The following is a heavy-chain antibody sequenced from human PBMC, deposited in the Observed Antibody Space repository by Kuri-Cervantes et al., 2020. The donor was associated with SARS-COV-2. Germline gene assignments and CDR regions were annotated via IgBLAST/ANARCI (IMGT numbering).Heavy chain of an antibody. J-gene: IGHJ4*02. CDR3: ARGDYYDSSGYPVDY. CDR1: GFTFSSYW. V-gene: IGHV3-7*01. D-gene: IGHD3-22*01. CDR2: IKQDGSEK. Sequence: GGSLRLSCAASGFTFSSYWMSWVRQAPGKGLEWVANIKQDGSEKYYVDSVKGRFTISRDNAKNSLYLQMNSLRAEDTAVYYCARGDYYDSSGYPVDYWGQGTLVTVSS.